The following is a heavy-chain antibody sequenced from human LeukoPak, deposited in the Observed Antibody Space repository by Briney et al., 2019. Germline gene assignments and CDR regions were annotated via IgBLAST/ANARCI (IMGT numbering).Heavy chain of an antibody. J-gene: IGHJ4*02. CDR1: GFTFFSYN. V-gene: IGHV3-23*01. Sequence: GGSLRLSCAASGFTFFSYNMNWVRQAPGKGLEWVSGITGHGDTTYYADSVKGRFTISRDNSRNTVYLQMNSLRAEDTAVYYCANDLGWIQLNLGRGQGTLVTVSS. CDR2: ITGHGDTT. CDR3: ANDLGWIQLNLG. D-gene: IGHD5-18*01.